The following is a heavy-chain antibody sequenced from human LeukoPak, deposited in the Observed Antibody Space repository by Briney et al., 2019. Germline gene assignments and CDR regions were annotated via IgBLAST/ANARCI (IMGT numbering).Heavy chain of an antibody. CDR3: ARDLGVATVVIPGY. D-gene: IGHD4-23*01. J-gene: IGHJ4*02. Sequence: VASVKVSCKASGYTFTSYGISWVRQAPGQGLEWMGWISAYNGNTNYAQKLQGRVTMTTDTSTSTAYMELRSLRSDDTAVYYCARDLGVATVVIPGYWGQGTLVTVSS. CDR1: GYTFTSYG. CDR2: ISAYNGNT. V-gene: IGHV1-18*01.